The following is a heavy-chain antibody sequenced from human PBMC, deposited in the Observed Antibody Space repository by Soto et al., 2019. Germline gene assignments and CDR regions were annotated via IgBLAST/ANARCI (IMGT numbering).Heavy chain of an antibody. Sequence: GASVKVSCKASGYTFTNSGISWVRQAPGQGLEWMGWISTDNGNTNYAQHLQGRVSMTTDTSTSTAYMDLRSLRSDDTAVYYCARACGSSYRFDPWGQGALVTVSS. V-gene: IGHV1-18*01. J-gene: IGHJ5*02. D-gene: IGHD1-26*01. CDR1: GYTFTNSG. CDR2: ISTDNGNT. CDR3: ARACGSSYRFDP.